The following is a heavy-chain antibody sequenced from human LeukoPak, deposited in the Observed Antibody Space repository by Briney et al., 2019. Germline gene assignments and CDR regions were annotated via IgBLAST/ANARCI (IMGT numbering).Heavy chain of an antibody. CDR2: IWYDGSNK. V-gene: IGHV3-33*01. CDR1: GFTFSSYG. D-gene: IGHD3-22*01. CDR3: ARGRYYYDSSGYSVWEYFDY. J-gene: IGHJ4*02. Sequence: GGSLRLSCAASGFTFSSYGIHWVRQAPGKGLEWVAVIWYDGSNKYYADSVKGRFTISRDNSKNTLYLQMNSLRAEDAAVYYCARGRYYYDSSGYSVWEYFDYWGQGTLVTVSS.